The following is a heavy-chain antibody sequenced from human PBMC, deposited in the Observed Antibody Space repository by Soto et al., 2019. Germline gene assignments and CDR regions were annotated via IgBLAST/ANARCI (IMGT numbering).Heavy chain of an antibody. V-gene: IGHV2-70*01. CDR1: GFSLSTSGMC. J-gene: IGHJ3*02. Sequence: SGPTLVNPTQTLTLTCTFSGFSLSTSGMCVSWIRQPPGKALEWLALIDWDDDKYYSTSLKTRLTISKDTSKNQVVLTMTNMDPVDTATYYCARPGYCSSTSDAFDIWGQGTMVTVSS. D-gene: IGHD2-2*01. CDR3: ARPGYCSSTSDAFDI. CDR2: IDWDDDK.